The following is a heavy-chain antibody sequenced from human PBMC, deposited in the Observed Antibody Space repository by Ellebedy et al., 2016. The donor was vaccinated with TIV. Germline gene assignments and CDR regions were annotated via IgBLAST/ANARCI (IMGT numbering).Heavy chain of an antibody. CDR3: ARRQVSALDY. V-gene: IGHV4-39*01. CDR1: GGSINSIGYY. CDR2: IYYSGRT. D-gene: IGHD6-19*01. Sequence: SETLSLTCNVSGGSINSIGYYWGWIRQPPGKGVEWIGNIYYSGRTYYSPSLKSRVTISIDTSSNQFSLNLTSVTAADTAVYYCARRQVSALDYWGQGILVTVSP. J-gene: IGHJ4*02.